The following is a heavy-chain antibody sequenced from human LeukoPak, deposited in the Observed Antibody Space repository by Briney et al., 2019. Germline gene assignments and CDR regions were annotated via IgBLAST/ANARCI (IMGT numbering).Heavy chain of an antibody. CDR2: IRGSGGIT. CDR3: AKGDTTWELPHDY. D-gene: IGHD1-26*01. Sequence: QPGGSLRLSCAASGFTFSSYAMSWVRQAPGKGLEWVSAIRGSGGITSYVDSVKGRFTISRDNSKNTLYLQMNSLRAEDTAVYYCAKGDTTWELPHDYWGQGTLVTVSS. V-gene: IGHV3-23*01. J-gene: IGHJ4*02. CDR1: GFTFSSYA.